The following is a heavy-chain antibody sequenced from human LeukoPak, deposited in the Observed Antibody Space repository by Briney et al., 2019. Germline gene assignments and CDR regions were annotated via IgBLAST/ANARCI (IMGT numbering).Heavy chain of an antibody. CDR3: ARPYRSSWFDS. D-gene: IGHD6-13*01. CDR2: ISGYNGKT. V-gene: IGHV1-18*01. CDR1: GYTFTSYG. Sequence: ASVKVSCMASGYTFTSYGISWMRQAPGQGLEWMGWISGYNGKTNYAQKVQGRVTMTTDTSTSTAYMELRSLTSDDTAVYYCARPYRSSWFDSWGQGTLVTVSS. J-gene: IGHJ5*01.